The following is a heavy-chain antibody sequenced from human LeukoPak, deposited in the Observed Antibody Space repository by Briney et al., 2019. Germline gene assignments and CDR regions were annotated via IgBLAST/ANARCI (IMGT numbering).Heavy chain of an antibody. Sequence: ASVKVSCKVSGYTLTELSMHWVRQAPGKGLEWMGGFDPEDGETVYAQKFQGRVTMTEDTSTDTAYMELSSLRSEDTAVYYCASGPYDNVETATISNWGQGTLVTVSS. CDR2: FDPEDGET. D-gene: IGHD5-24*01. CDR3: ASGPYDNVETATISN. V-gene: IGHV1-24*01. J-gene: IGHJ4*02. CDR1: GYTLTELS.